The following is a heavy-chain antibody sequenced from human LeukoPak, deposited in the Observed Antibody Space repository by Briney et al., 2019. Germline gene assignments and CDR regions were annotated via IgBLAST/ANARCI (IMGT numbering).Heavy chain of an antibody. J-gene: IGHJ6*03. CDR3: ARSSEGRYYYDSSGFSYYYYYMDV. D-gene: IGHD3-22*01. V-gene: IGHV4-59*01. Sequence: SETLSLTCTVSGGSISSYYWSWIRQPPGKGLEWIGYIHYGGSTYYNPSLRSRVTISVDTSKNQFSLKLSSVTAADTAVYYCARSSEGRYYYDSSGFSYYYYYMDVWGKGTTVTISS. CDR2: IHYGGST. CDR1: GGSISSYY.